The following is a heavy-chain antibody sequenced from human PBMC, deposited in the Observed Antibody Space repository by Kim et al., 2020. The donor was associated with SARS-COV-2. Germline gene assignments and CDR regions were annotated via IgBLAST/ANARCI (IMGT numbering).Heavy chain of an antibody. CDR3: ARGASVITMVRGVMEDY. J-gene: IGHJ4*02. CDR2: ISSSSSYI. Sequence: GGSLRLSCAASGFTFSSYSMNWVRQAPGKGLEWVSSISSSSSYIYYADSVKGRFTISRDNAKNSLYLQMNSLRAEDTAVYYCARGASVITMVRGVMEDYWGQGTLVTVSS. CDR1: GFTFSSYS. D-gene: IGHD3-10*01. V-gene: IGHV3-21*01.